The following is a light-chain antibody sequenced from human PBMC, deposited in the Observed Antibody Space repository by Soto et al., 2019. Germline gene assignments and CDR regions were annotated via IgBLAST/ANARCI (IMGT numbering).Light chain of an antibody. CDR3: KSYASSLSRDV. Sequence: QSVLTQPPSVSGAPGQRVTISCTGSSSDIGAGYDVHWYQQHPGTAPKLLIYGNSNRPSGVPDRFSGSKSGTAASLAITGLQAEDEADYYCKSYASSLSRDVFGTGTKLTVL. CDR1: SSDIGAGYD. V-gene: IGLV1-40*01. J-gene: IGLJ1*01. CDR2: GNS.